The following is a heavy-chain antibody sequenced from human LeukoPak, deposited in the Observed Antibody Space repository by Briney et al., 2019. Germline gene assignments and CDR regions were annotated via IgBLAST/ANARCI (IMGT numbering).Heavy chain of an antibody. CDR1: GFTFSNYA. J-gene: IGHJ4*02. Sequence: GASLRLSCAASGFTFSNYAMSWVRQAPGKGLEWVSAITGGGSGIYYADSMKSRFTTSRDNSKNTLYLQINSLRAEDTAVYYCAKWGDYDVLTGYYVSDYWGQGTLVTVSS. CDR3: AKWGDYDVLTGYYVSDY. CDR2: ITGGGSGI. V-gene: IGHV3-23*01. D-gene: IGHD3-9*01.